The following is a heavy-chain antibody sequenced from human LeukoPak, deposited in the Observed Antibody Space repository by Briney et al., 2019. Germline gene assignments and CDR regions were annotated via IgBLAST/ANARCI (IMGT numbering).Heavy chain of an antibody. CDR3: ARDPVHSSGWFAVSYYYMDV. Sequence: PGGSLRLSCAASGFTVSSNYMSWVRQAPGKGLEWVANVKQDGSEAHYVDSVKGRFTISRDNSKNSLYLQMNSLRAEDTAVYYCARDPVHSSGWFAVSYYYMDVWGKGTTVTVSS. CDR2: VKQDGSEA. CDR1: GFTVSSNY. J-gene: IGHJ6*03. V-gene: IGHV3-7*01. D-gene: IGHD6-19*01.